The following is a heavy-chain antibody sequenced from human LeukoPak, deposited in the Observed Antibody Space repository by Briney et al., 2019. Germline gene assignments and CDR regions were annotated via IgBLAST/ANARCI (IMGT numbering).Heavy chain of an antibody. J-gene: IGHJ4*02. CDR2: INWSGGST. Sequence: GGSLRLSCTASGFAFDEHGMSWVRHVPGKGVEWVSGINWSGGSTGYADPLRGRFNISRDNAKNSLYLQMDSLRAEDTALYYCARAPITSPFYFDYWGQGTLVTVSS. D-gene: IGHD2-2*01. CDR1: GFAFDEHG. CDR3: ARAPITSPFYFDY. V-gene: IGHV3-20*04.